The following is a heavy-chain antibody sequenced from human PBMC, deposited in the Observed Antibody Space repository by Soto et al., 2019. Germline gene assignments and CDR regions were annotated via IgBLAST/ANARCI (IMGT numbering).Heavy chain of an antibody. CDR3: ARDIVLVPAALMNWFDP. V-gene: IGHV1-69*01. J-gene: IGHJ5*02. D-gene: IGHD2-2*01. Sequence: WVKVSCQAPGHTFSSYAISWVRPAPGQGFEWMGGIIPIFGTENYAQKFQGRVTSTADESTSTAYMELSSLRSEDTAVYYCARDIVLVPAALMNWFDPWGQGTLVTVSS. CDR2: IIPIFGTE. CDR1: GHTFSSYA.